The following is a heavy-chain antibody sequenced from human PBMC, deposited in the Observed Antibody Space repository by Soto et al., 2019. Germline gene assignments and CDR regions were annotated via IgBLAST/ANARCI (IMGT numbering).Heavy chain of an antibody. CDR1: GFTFSSYA. CDR3: ANDGLAIAARPYYYYGMDV. J-gene: IGHJ6*02. Sequence: PGGSLRLSCAASGFTFSSYAMSWVRQAPGKGLEWVSAISGSGGSTYYADSVKGRFTISRDNSKNTLYLQMNSLRAEDTAVYYCANDGLAIAARPYYYYGMDVWGQGTTVTVSS. CDR2: ISGSGGST. V-gene: IGHV3-23*01. D-gene: IGHD6-6*01.